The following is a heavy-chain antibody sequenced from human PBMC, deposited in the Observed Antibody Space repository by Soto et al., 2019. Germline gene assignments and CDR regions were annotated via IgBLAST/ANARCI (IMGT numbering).Heavy chain of an antibody. CDR1: GYTFTSYF. V-gene: IGHV1-46*01. Sequence: ASVKVSCKASGYTFTSYFIHWVRQAPGQGLEWMGIINPSGGSASYSPSFQGHVTISADKSISTAYLQWSSLKASDTAMYYCARRVTAHWDYGMDVWGQGTTVTVSS. CDR2: INPSGGSA. CDR3: ARRVTAHWDYGMDV. D-gene: IGHD5-18*01. J-gene: IGHJ6*02.